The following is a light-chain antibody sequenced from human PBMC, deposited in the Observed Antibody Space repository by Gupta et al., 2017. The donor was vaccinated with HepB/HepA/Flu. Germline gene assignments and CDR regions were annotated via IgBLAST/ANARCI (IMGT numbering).Light chain of an antibody. CDR2: GAS. V-gene: IGKV3-20*01. CDR3: QKYGRRPC. CDR1: QSVSSSY. Sequence: IVLTQSPGPLSLSPGERATLSCRASQSVSSSYLAWYQQKPGQAPRLLNYGASSRATGIPDMFSGSGSGTDFPITISRLEPEDVALCYCQKYGRRPCFGQGTKLEI. J-gene: IGKJ2*03.